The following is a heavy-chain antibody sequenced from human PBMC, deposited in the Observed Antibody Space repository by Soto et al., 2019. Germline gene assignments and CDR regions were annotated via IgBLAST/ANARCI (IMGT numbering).Heavy chain of an antibody. V-gene: IGHV3-23*01. CDR1: GFNCIDHD. CDR3: TRMPGGGWQRFFDY. Sequence: EVKLLESGGALVQPGGSLRLSCEASGFNCIDHDMSWVRQAPGKGLEWVSSITVGGAQKDYGQSVKGRFTISRDNSNDTLFLKMDSLQVEDTAIYYCTRMPGGGWQRFFDYLGQGTVVTVSS. CDR2: ITVGGAQK. J-gene: IGHJ4*02. D-gene: IGHD5-12*01.